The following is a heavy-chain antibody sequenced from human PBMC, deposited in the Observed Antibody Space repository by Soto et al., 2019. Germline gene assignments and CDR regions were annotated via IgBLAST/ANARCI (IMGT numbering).Heavy chain of an antibody. CDR1: GYTFTSYA. D-gene: IGHD6-19*01. CDR2: INAGNGNT. Sequence: QVQLVQSGAEEKKPGASVKVSCKASGYTFTSYAMHWVRQAPGQRLEWMGWINAGNGNTKYSQEVQGRVTITRDTSASTAYMELSSLRSEDTSVSYCARYGSGWDYWGQGTLVTVSS. CDR3: ARYGSGWDY. J-gene: IGHJ4*01. V-gene: IGHV1-3*05.